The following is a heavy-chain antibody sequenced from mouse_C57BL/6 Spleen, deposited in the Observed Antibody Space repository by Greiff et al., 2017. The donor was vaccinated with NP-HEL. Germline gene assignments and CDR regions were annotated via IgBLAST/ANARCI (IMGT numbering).Heavy chain of an antibody. Sequence: VQLQQPGAELVKPGASVKMSCKASGYTFTSYWLTWVQQRPGQGLEWIGDIYPGSGRTNYNEKFKRKATLTVDTSSSTAYMQLSSLTSEDSAVYYCARFNYYGSHWYFDVWGTGTTVTVSS. D-gene: IGHD1-1*01. CDR2: IYPGSGRT. J-gene: IGHJ1*03. CDR1: GYTFTSYW. CDR3: ARFNYYGSHWYFDV. V-gene: IGHV1-55*01.